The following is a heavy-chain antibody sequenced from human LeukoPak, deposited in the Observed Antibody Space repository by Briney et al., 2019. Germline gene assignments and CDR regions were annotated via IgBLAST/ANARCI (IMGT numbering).Heavy chain of an antibody. CDR3: AKGRYYYDSSGYYYFDY. V-gene: IGHV3-23*01. CDR2: ISGSGGST. Sequence: GGSLRLSCAASGFTFSSYAMSWVRQAPGKGLEWVSAISGSGGSTYYADSVKGRFTISRDNSKNTLYLQMNSLRAEDTAVYYCAKGRYYYDSSGYYYFDYWGQGTLVTVSS. D-gene: IGHD3-22*01. J-gene: IGHJ4*02. CDR1: GFTFSSYA.